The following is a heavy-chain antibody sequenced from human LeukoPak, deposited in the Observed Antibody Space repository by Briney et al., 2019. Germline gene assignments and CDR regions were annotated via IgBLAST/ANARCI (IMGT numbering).Heavy chain of an antibody. CDR1: GYTLTELY. D-gene: IGHD2-2*02. V-gene: IGHV1-24*01. CDR3: ATGPRDRYCSSTSCYRLDY. CDR2: FDPEDGET. Sequence: ASVKVSCKVSGYTLTELYMHWVREAPGKGLEWMGGFDPEDGETIYAQKFQGRVTMTEDTFTDTAYMELSSLRSEDTAVYYCATGPRDRYCSSTSCYRLDYWGQGTLVAVSS. J-gene: IGHJ4*02.